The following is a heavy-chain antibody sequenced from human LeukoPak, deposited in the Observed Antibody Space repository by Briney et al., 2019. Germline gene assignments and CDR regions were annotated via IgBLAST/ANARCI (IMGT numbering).Heavy chain of an antibody. J-gene: IGHJ6*03. CDR1: GFTFDDYA. V-gene: IGHV3-43D*03. CDR2: ISWDGGST. D-gene: IGHD3-16*01. Sequence: GGSLRLSCAASGFTFDDYAMHWVRQAPGKGLEWVSLISWDGGSTYYADSVKGRFTISRDNSKNSLYLQMNSLRAEDTALYYCAKDTFRYYYYMDVWGKGTTVTISS. CDR3: AKDTFRYYYYMDV.